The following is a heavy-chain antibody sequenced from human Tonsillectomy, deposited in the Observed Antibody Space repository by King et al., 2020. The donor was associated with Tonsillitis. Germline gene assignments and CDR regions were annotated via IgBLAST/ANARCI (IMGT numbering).Heavy chain of an antibody. J-gene: IGHJ5*02. CDR3: AKPSQVGARWFDP. CDR2: ISWNSGSI. D-gene: IGHD1-26*01. CDR1: GFTFDDYA. V-gene: IGHV3-9*01. Sequence: QLVQSGGGLVQPGRSLRLSCAASGFTFDDYAMHWVRQAPGKGLEWVSGISWNSGSIGYADSVKGRFTISRDNAKNSLHLQMNSLRAEDTALYYCAKPSQVGARWFDPWGQGTLVTVSS.